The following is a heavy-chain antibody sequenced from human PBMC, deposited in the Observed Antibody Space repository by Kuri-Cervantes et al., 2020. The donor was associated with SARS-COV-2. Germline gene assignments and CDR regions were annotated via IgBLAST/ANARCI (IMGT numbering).Heavy chain of an antibody. CDR3: ARDHARFTIVGATNFDY. J-gene: IGHJ4*02. CDR1: GFTFSSYS. CDR2: ISSSSSTI. Sequence: GESLKISCAASGFTFSSYSMNWVRQAPGKGLEWVSYISSSSSTIYYADSVKGRFTISRDNAKNSLYLQMNSLRDEDTAVYYCARDHARFTIVGATNFDYWGQGTLVTVSS. V-gene: IGHV3-48*02. D-gene: IGHD1-26*01.